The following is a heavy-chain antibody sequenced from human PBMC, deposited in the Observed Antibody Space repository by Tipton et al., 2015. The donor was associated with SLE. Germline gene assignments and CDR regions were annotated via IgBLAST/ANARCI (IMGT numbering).Heavy chain of an antibody. CDR3: ARGSDGEYVRYFDV. CDR1: GFSISSGYY. D-gene: IGHD4-17*01. Sequence: TLSLTCDVTGFSISSGYYWGWIRQSAGRGLEWIGRIYSSGDRDYNPSLRSRVTMSIDASQNRVSLRLKSVSAADTAVYYCARGSDGEYVRYFDVWGPGTLVTVSS. J-gene: IGHJ2*01. CDR2: IYSSGDR. V-gene: IGHV4-4*07.